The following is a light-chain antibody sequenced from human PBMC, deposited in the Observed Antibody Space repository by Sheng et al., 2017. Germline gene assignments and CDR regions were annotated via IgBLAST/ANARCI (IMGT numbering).Light chain of an antibody. CDR3: QAWDTNTVM. J-gene: IGLJ3*02. Sequence: SYDLTQPPSVSVSPGQTVRIPCSGETLGDTYTYWYQQLPGQPTMLVIYLDSKRPSGIPERFSGSMSGNTATLTITGAQSVDEAYYYCQAWDTNTVMFGGGTKLTVL. CDR2: LDS. CDR1: TLGDTY. V-gene: IGLV3-1*01.